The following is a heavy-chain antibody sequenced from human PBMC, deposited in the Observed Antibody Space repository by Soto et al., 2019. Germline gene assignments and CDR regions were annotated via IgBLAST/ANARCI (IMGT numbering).Heavy chain of an antibody. D-gene: IGHD2-21*02. CDR1: GGSFSGYY. J-gene: IGHJ6*02. V-gene: IGHV4-34*01. Sequence: SETLSLTCAVYGGSFSGYYWSWIRQPPGKGLEWIGEINHSGNTNYNPSLKSRVTISVDTSKNQFSLKLSSVTAADTAVYYCARGLRVVTASPYYYYGMDVWGQGTTVTVSS. CDR2: INHSGNT. CDR3: ARGLRVVTASPYYYYGMDV.